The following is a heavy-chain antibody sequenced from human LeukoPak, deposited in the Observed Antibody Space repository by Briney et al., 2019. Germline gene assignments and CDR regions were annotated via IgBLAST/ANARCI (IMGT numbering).Heavy chain of an antibody. CDR2: IKQDGSDK. J-gene: IGHJ5*02. D-gene: IGHD3-10*01. CDR3: AKYSYGSGTSFDP. Sequence: GGSLRLSCAASGFTFINYWMSWVRQAPGKGLEWVANIKQDGSDKNYVDSVKGRFTISRDNAKNSLYLQMNSLRAEDTAVYYCAKYSYGSGTSFDPWGQGTLVTVSS. CDR1: GFTFINYW. V-gene: IGHV3-7*01.